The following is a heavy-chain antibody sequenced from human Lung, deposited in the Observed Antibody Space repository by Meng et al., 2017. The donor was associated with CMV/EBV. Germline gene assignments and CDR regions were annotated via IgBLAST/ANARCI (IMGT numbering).Heavy chain of an antibody. D-gene: IGHD2-15*01. Sequence: AASGFTFSSYWMHWVRQAPGKGLVWVSRINTDGSSTDYADSVKGRFTISRDNAKNTLYLQMTSLRAEDTAVYYCARICSGATCAVGNWGQGTLVTVSS. J-gene: IGHJ4*02. CDR1: GFTFSSYW. CDR2: INTDGSST. V-gene: IGHV3-74*01. CDR3: ARICSGATCAVGN.